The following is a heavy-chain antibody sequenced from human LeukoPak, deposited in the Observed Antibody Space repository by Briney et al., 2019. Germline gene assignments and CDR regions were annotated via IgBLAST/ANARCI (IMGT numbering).Heavy chain of an antibody. CDR2: INHGGST. CDR1: GGSFSGYY. V-gene: IGHV4-34*01. Sequence: SETLSLTCAVYGGSFSGYYWSWIRQPPGKGLEWIGEINHGGSTNYNPSLKSRVTISVDTSKNQFSLKLSSATAADTAVYYCARTYYYGSGSYYNPRGYFDYWGQGTLVTVSS. D-gene: IGHD3-10*01. CDR3: ARTYYYGSGSYYNPRGYFDY. J-gene: IGHJ4*02.